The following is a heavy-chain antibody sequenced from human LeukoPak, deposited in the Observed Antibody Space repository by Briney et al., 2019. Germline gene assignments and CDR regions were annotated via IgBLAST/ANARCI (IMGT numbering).Heavy chain of an antibody. V-gene: IGHV3-43D*04. CDR1: GFTFDDYA. CDR2: ISWDGGST. Sequence: GGSLRLSCAASGFTFDDYAMHWVRQAPGKGLEWVSLISWDGGSTYYADSVKGRFTISRDNSKNSLYLQMNSLRAEDTALYYCAKDLLVATTGSVLDVWGKGTTVTVSS. D-gene: IGHD4-11*01. CDR3: AKDLLVATTGSVLDV. J-gene: IGHJ6*04.